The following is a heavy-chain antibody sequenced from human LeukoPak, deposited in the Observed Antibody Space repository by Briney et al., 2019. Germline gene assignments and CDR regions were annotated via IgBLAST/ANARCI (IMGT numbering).Heavy chain of an antibody. D-gene: IGHD2-15*01. J-gene: IGHJ3*02. CDR2: IYYSGST. CDR1: GSSIRTYY. CDR3: ARVGPTSTPTPDAFDI. Sequence: SETLSLTCTVSGSSIRTYYWSWIRQPPGKGLEWIGYIYYSGSTNYNPSLKSRVTISVDTSKNQFSLKLSSVTAADTAVYYCARVGPTSTPTPDAFDIWGQGTMVTVSS. V-gene: IGHV4-59*01.